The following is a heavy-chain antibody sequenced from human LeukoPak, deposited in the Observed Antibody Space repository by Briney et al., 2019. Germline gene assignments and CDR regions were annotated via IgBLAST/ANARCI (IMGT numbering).Heavy chain of an antibody. D-gene: IGHD6-6*01. CDR3: ARLWDSSSSLDY. Sequence: SETLPLTCTVSGGSISSYYLTWIRQPPGKGLGLEWIGYIYYSGGTNYNPSLKSRVTISIDTSKNQVSLKLSSVTAADTAVYYCARLWDSSSSLDYWGERPLLTVSS. CDR1: GGSISSYY. CDR2: IYYSGGT. J-gene: IGHJ4*02. V-gene: IGHV4-59*08.